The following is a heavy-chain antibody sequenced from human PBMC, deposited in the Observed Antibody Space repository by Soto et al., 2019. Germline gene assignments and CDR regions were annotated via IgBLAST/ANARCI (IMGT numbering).Heavy chain of an antibody. D-gene: IGHD3-3*01. CDR2: ISAYNGNT. V-gene: IGHV1-18*04. J-gene: IGHJ6*02. CDR1: GYTFTSYG. CDR3: GVSGYYTAYYYGMDV. Sequence: GASVKVSCKASGYTFTSYGISWVRQAPGQGLEWMGWISAYNGNTNYAQKLQGRVTMTTDTSTSTAYMELRNLRSDDTAVYYCGVSGYYTAYYYGMDVWGQGTTVTVS.